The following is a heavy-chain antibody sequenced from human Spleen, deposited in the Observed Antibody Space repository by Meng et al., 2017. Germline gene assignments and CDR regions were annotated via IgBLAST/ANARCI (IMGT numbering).Heavy chain of an antibody. CDR3: ARGPTTMAHDFDY. V-gene: IGHV4-34*01. J-gene: IGHJ4*02. Sequence: QRHPQQWGAGLLKPPGTLSLPCAVYGGSFSAYSWSWIRQPPGKGLEWIGEINHSGSTNYNPSLESRATISVDTSQNNLSLKLSSVTAADSAVYYCARGPTTMAHDFDYWGQGTLVTVSS. CDR1: GGSFSAYS. CDR2: INHSGST. D-gene: IGHD4-11*01.